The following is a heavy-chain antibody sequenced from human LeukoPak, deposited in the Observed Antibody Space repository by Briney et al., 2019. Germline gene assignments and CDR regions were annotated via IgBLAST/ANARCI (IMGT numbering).Heavy chain of an antibody. V-gene: IGHV4-39*07. CDR2: IYHSGST. CDR1: GGSISSGTYY. D-gene: IGHD3-10*01. Sequence: SETLSLTCTVSGGSISSGTYYWAWIRQAPGRGLEWIGTIYHSGSTNYNPSLKRRVTISVDTSKNQFSLKLSSVTAADTAVDDCASPPPRYYYGSGNWSAPWGQGTLVTVSS. CDR3: ASPPPRYYYGSGNWSAP. J-gene: IGHJ5*02.